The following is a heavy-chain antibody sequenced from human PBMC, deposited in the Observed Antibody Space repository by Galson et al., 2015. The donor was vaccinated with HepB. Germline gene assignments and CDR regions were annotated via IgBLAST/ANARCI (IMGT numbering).Heavy chain of an antibody. CDR3: AKAIGSDVDC. D-gene: IGHD2-15*01. CDR2: IKYDGSER. V-gene: IGHV3-7*05. Sequence: SLRLSCAASGFIFNNYWMSWVRQAPGKGLEWVANIKYDGSERHYLDSVKGRFTISRDNAKSSLYLQMNSLRAEDTAVYYCAKAIGSDVDCWGQGTLVTVSS. J-gene: IGHJ4*02. CDR1: GFIFNNYW.